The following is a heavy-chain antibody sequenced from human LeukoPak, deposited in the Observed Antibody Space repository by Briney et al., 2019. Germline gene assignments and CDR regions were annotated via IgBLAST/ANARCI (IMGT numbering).Heavy chain of an antibody. J-gene: IGHJ3*02. CDR1: GFTFSSYG. V-gene: IGHV3-33*08. D-gene: IGHD2-15*01. CDR3: ARDRGGIHPGLAFDI. CDR2: IWYDGSNK. Sequence: GGSLRLSCEASGFTFSSYGMHWVRQAPGKGLEWVAVIWYDGSNKYYADSVKGRFTISRDNSKNTLYLQMNSLRAEDTAVYYCARDRGGIHPGLAFDIWGQGTMVTVSS.